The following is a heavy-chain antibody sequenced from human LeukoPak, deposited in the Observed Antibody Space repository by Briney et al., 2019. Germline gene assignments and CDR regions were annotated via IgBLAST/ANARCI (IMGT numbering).Heavy chain of an antibody. J-gene: IGHJ4*02. CDR2: ISSDGSID. CDR3: ARDRYYDSSGYPDY. CDR1: GFTFSSYV. V-gene: IGHV3-30*03. D-gene: IGHD3-22*01. Sequence: GGSLRLSCAASGFTFSSYVMHWVRQAPGKGLEWVAVISSDGSIDYYTDSVRGRLTVSRDNSKNTLYLQMNSLRVEDTAVYYCARDRYYDSSGYPDYWGQGTLVTVSS.